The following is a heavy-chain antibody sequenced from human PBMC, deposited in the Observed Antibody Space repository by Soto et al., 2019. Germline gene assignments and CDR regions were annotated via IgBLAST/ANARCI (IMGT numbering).Heavy chain of an antibody. CDR2: ISYDGSNK. V-gene: IGHV3-30*18. CDR3: AKDQEGSGSNFDY. CDR1: GFTFSSYG. J-gene: IGHJ4*02. Sequence: QVQLVESGGGVVQPGRSLRLSCAASGFTFSSYGMHWVRQAPGKGLEWVAVISYDGSNKYYADSVKGRFTISRDNSKNTLYLQMNSLRAEDTAVYYCAKDQEGSGSNFDYWGQGTLVTVSS. D-gene: IGHD3-10*01.